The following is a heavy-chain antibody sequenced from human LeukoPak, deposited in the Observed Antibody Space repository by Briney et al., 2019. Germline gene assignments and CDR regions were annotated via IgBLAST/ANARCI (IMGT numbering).Heavy chain of an antibody. CDR2: INHSGST. Sequence: SETLSLTCAVYGGSFSGYYWSWIRQPPGKGLEWIGEINHSGSTNYNPSLKSRVTISVDTSKNQFSLKLSSVTAADTAVYYCARRVSPGYYGSGGPPGRWFDPWGQGTLVTVSS. D-gene: IGHD3-10*01. J-gene: IGHJ5*02. CDR1: GGSFSGYY. V-gene: IGHV4-34*01. CDR3: ARRVSPGYYGSGGPPGRWFDP.